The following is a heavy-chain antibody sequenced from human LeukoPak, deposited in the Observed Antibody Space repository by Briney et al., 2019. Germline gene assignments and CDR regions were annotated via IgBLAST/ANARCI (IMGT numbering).Heavy chain of an antibody. CDR2: ISYEGRNE. CDR1: GFTFSTYG. Sequence: GRSLRLSCAASGFTFSTYGMHWVRQAPGKGLEWVAVISYEGRNEYYAVSVQGRFTISRDNSKNTLYLQMNSLRAEDTAVYYCARFSYDPVDYYRWGMDVWGQGTTVTVSS. D-gene: IGHD3-10*01. CDR3: ARFSYDPVDYYRWGMDV. V-gene: IGHV3-30*03. J-gene: IGHJ6*02.